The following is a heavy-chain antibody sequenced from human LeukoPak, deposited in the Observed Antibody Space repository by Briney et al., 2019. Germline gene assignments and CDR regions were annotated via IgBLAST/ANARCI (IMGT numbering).Heavy chain of an antibody. CDR3: AALDHGHDY. CDR2: INSDGSST. Sequence: GGSLRLSCVASGFTFSSYWMHWVRQAPGKGLVWVSRINSDGSSTKCADSVKGRFTISRDNAKNTLYLQMNSLRAEDTAVYYCAALDHGHDYWGQGTLVTVSS. J-gene: IGHJ4*02. CDR1: GFTFSSYW. V-gene: IGHV3-74*03.